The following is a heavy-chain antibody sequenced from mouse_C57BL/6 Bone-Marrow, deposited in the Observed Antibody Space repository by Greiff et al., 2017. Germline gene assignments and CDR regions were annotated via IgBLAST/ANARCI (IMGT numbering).Heavy chain of an antibody. CDR3: ARRGCYAYYFDY. Sequence: VQRVESGAELARPGASVKLSCKASGYTFTSYGISWVQQRTGQGLEWIGEIYPRSGNTYYNEKFKGKATLTADKSSSTAYMELRSLTSEDSAVYFCARRGCYAYYFDYWGQGTTLTVSS. V-gene: IGHV1-81*01. J-gene: IGHJ2*01. CDR2: IYPRSGNT. CDR1: GYTFTSYG. D-gene: IGHD6-5*01.